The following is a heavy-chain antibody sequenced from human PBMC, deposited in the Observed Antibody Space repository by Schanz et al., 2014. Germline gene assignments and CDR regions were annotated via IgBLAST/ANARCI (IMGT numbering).Heavy chain of an antibody. CDR2: INHGGSD. D-gene: IGHD3-9*01. J-gene: IGHJ4*02. CDR3: ARDAADFYDILTEDDY. CDR1: GGSFSGYY. V-gene: IGHV4-34*01. Sequence: QVQLQQWGPGLLKPSETLSLTCAVYGGSFSGYYWSWIRQPPGKGLEWIAEINHGGSDNYNPSLKSRVTISVDTAKSQFDLRMISLTAADTAVYYCARDAADFYDILTEDDYWGQGTLVTVSS.